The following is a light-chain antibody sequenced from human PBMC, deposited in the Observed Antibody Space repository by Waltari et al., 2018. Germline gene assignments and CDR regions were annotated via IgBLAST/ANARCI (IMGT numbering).Light chain of an antibody. CDR3: QQTYNRIT. V-gene: IGKV1-39*01. J-gene: IGKJ3*01. CDR2: GSS. CDR1: QRISSY. Sequence: DIQMTQSPSFLSASVGDRVTITCRASQRISSYLNWYQQQAGKGPKHLIYGSSSLQSGVPSRFSGTGSGTDFTLTINGLQPEDFATYYCQQTYNRITFGPGTTVDFK.